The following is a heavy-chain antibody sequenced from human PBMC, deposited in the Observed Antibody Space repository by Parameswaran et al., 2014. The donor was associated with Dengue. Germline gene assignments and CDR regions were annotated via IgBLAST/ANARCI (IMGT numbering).Heavy chain of an antibody. Sequence: SWVRYRPLDQGLEWMGGIIPIFGTANYAQKFQGRVTITADESTSTAYMELSSLRSEDTAVYYCAYGLYWGQGTLVTVSS. CDR2: IIPIFGTA. J-gene: IGHJ4*02. V-gene: IGHV1-69*01. D-gene: IGHD3-10*01. CDR3: AYGLY.